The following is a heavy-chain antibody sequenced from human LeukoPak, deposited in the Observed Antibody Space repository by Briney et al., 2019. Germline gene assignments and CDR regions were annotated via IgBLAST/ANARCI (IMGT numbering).Heavy chain of an antibody. CDR3: ARDGEYYDSSGLIDY. CDR1: GGSFSGYY. V-gene: IGHV4-34*01. D-gene: IGHD3-22*01. J-gene: IGHJ4*02. CDR2: INHSGST. Sequence: PSETLSLTCAVYGGSFSGYYWSWIRQPPGKGLEWIGEINHSGSTNYNPSLKSRVTISVDTSKNQFSLKLSSVTAADTAVYYCARDGEYYDSSGLIDYWGQGTLVTVSS.